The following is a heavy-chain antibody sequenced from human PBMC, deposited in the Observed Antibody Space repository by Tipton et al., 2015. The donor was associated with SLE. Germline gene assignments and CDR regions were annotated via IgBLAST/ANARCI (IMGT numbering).Heavy chain of an antibody. V-gene: IGHV6-1*01. CDR3: AREGGQQLVRIYGMDV. Sequence: GLVKPSQTLSLTCAISGDSVSSNSAAWNWIRQSPSRGLEWLGRTNYRSKWYNDYAVSVKSRITINPDTSKNQFSLQLNSVTPEDTAVYYCAREGGQQLVRIYGMDVWGQGTTVTVSS. J-gene: IGHJ6*02. CDR2: TNYRSKWYN. CDR1: GDSVSSNSAA. D-gene: IGHD6-13*01.